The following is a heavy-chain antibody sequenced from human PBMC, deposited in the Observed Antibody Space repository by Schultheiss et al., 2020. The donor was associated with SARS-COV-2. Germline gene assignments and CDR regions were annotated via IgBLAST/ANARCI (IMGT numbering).Heavy chain of an antibody. Sequence: GESLKISCAASGFTVSSNYMSWVRQAPGKGLEWVSAISGSGGSTYYADSVKGRFTISRDNSKNTLYLQMNSLRAEDTAVYYCAKSLAVAGTMAFDIWGQGTMVTVSS. V-gene: IGHV3-23*01. CDR1: GFTVSSNY. CDR2: ISGSGGST. D-gene: IGHD6-19*01. J-gene: IGHJ3*02. CDR3: AKSLAVAGTMAFDI.